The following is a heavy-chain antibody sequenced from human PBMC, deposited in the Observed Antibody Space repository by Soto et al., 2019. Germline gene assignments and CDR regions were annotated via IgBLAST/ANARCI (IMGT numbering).Heavy chain of an antibody. CDR3: ARESHDIWIGPPLVWDFDL. J-gene: IGHJ2*01. D-gene: IGHD3-3*01. V-gene: IGHV4-34*01. CDR1: GGSFSGYY. CDR2: INDRGSI. Sequence: QVQLQQWGAGPLRPLETLSLTCGVSGGSFSGYYWAWIRQSPGKGLEWLGEINDRGSINYNPSLKSRVSISVDTSKNHYSLNLRSVTAADTAVYYCARESHDIWIGPPLVWDFDLWGRGTLVTVSS.